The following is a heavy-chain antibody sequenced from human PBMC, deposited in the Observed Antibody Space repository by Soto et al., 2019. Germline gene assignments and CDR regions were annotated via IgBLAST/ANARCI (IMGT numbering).Heavy chain of an antibody. D-gene: IGHD6-6*01. CDR3: ARHARRSSHPSYYFDY. CDR1: GGSISSSSYY. V-gene: IGHV4-39*01. CDR2: IYYSGST. Sequence: SETLSLTCTVSGGSISSSSYYWGWIRQPPGKGLEWIGSIYYSGSTYYNPSLKSRVTISVDTSKNQFSLKLSSVTAADTAVYYCARHARRSSHPSYYFDYWGQGTLVTVSS. J-gene: IGHJ4*02.